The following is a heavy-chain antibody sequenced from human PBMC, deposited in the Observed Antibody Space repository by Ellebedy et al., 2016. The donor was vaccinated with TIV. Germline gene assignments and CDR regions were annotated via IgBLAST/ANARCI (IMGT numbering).Heavy chain of an antibody. CDR1: GYTFTAFY. CDR3: ARVRRGSSGMDV. CDR2: INPDSGRT. V-gene: IGHV1-2*02. Sequence: ASVKVSCKSSGYTFTAFYLHWVRQAPGQGLEWMGWINPDSGRTNFAQKFQGRVTMTRDTSVNTAYMELNRLKSDDMAVYYCARVRRGSSGMDVWGQGTTVTVS. J-gene: IGHJ6*02. D-gene: IGHD6-19*01.